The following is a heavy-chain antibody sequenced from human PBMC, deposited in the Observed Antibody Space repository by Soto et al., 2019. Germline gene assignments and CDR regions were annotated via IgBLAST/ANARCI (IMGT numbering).Heavy chain of an antibody. CDR3: AKDLPYYDILTGYYDAYYYMDV. V-gene: IGHV3-23*01. Sequence: GGSLRLSCAASGFTFSIYAMSWVRQAPGKGLEWVSAISGSGGSTYYADSVKGRFTISRDNSKNTLYLQMNSLRAEDTAVYYCAKDLPYYDILTGYYDAYYYMDVWGKGTTVTVSS. J-gene: IGHJ6*03. D-gene: IGHD3-9*01. CDR1: GFTFSIYA. CDR2: ISGSGGST.